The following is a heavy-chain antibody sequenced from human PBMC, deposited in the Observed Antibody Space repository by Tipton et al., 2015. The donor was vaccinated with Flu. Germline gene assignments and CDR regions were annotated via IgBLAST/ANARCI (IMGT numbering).Heavy chain of an antibody. CDR2: INPNTGGT. CDR1: GYTLTGYY. CDR3: FIVIVVSATPLY. V-gene: IGHV1-2*02. D-gene: IGHD2-15*01. Sequence: QVQLVQSGAEVKKPGASVKVSCKASGYTLTGYYFHWVRQAPGQGLEWMGWINPNTGGTNDAQKFQGRVTMTRDPSITTAYMELSRLRSDDTAVYYCFIVIVVSATPLYWGQGTMVTVSS. J-gene: IGHJ4*02.